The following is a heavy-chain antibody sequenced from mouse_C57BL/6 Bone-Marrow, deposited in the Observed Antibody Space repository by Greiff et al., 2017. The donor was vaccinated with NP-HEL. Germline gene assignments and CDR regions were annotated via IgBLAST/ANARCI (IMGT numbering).Heavy chain of an antibody. J-gene: IGHJ4*01. Sequence: VQRVESGGDLVKPGGSLKLSCAASVFTFSSYGMSWVRQTPDKRLEWVATISSGGSYTYYPDSVKGRFTISRDNAKNTLYLQMSSLKSEDTAMYYCARSYFGDYWGQGTSVTVSS. D-gene: IGHD1-1*01. CDR3: ARSYFGDY. V-gene: IGHV5-6*01. CDR2: ISSGGSYT. CDR1: VFTFSSYG.